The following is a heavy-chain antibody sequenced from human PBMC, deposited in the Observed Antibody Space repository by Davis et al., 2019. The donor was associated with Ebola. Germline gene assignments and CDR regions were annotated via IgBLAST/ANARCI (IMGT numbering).Heavy chain of an antibody. CDR1: GGSISRGGYY. CDR3: ARVRWLRLDY. D-gene: IGHD5-12*01. Sequence: SETLSLTCTVSGGSISRGGYYWSWIRQHPGKGLEWIGEINHSGSTNYNPSLKSRVTISVDTSKNQFSLKLSSVTAADTAVYYCARVRWLRLDYWGQGTLVTVSS. CDR2: INHSGST. V-gene: IGHV4-34*01. J-gene: IGHJ4*02.